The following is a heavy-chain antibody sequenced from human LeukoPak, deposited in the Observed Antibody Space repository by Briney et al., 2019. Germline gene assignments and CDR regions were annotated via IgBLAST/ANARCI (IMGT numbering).Heavy chain of an antibody. V-gene: IGHV4-34*01. CDR2: INHSGST. CDR3: ARDRDLYCSSTSCYPHFDP. D-gene: IGHD2-2*01. Sequence: SETLSLTCAVYGGSFSGYYWSWIRQPPGKGLEWIGEINHSGSTNYNPSLKSRVTISVDTSKNQFSLKLSSVTAADTAVYYCARDRDLYCSSTSCYPHFDPWGQGTLVTVSS. CDR1: GGSFSGYY. J-gene: IGHJ5*02.